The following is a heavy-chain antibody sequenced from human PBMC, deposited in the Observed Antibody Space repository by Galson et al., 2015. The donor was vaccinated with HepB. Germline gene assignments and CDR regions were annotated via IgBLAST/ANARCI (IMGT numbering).Heavy chain of an antibody. J-gene: IGHJ4*02. CDR2: ISAYNGNT. D-gene: IGHD6-13*01. CDR3: ARDRGAGDSSSWEPYRPFDY. Sequence: SVKVSCKASGYTFTSYGISWVRQAPGQGLEWMGWISAYNGNTNYAQKLQGRVTMTTGTSTSTAYMELRSLRSDDTAVYYCARDRGAGDSSSWEPYRPFDYWGQGTLVTVSS. V-gene: IGHV1-18*01. CDR1: GYTFTSYG.